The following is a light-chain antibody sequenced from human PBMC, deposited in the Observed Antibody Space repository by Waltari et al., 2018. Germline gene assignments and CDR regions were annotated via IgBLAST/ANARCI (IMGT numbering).Light chain of an antibody. Sequence: QSALTQPRSVSGSPGHSVTFPCTGTSSDVGGYGYVSWYQQLPGKAPKLMIYNVGKRPSGVPDRFSGSKSGNTASLTISGLQAEDEADYYCCSYVGSSYTVVFGGGTKLTVL. CDR3: CSYVGSSYTVV. J-gene: IGLJ2*01. V-gene: IGLV2-11*01. CDR1: SSDVGGYGY. CDR2: NVG.